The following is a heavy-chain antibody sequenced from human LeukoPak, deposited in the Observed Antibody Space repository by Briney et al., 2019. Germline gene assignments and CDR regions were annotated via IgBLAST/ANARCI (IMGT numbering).Heavy chain of an antibody. V-gene: IGHV3-66*01. CDR1: GFTVSSNY. J-gene: IGHJ4*02. D-gene: IGHD5-18*01. CDR3: ARENKMGYSYAADC. Sequence: PGGSLRLSCAASGFTVSSNYMSWVRQAPGKGLEWVSVIYSGGSTYYADSVKGRFTISRDNAKNSLYLQMNSLRVEDTAVYYCARENKMGYSYAADCWGQGTLVTVSS. CDR2: IYSGGST.